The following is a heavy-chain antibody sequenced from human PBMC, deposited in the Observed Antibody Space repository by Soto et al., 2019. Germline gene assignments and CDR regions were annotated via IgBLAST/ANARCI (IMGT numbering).Heavy chain of an antibody. J-gene: IGHJ3*01. D-gene: IGHD2-15*01. CDR2: IFHGGNT. CDR3: ARARWYDAFDV. V-gene: IGHV4-38-2*01. Sequence: SETLSLTFAVSGFFISSGNDWGWIRKPPGKGLEWIGSIFHGGNTYYNPSLKSRVTISVDMSKNQFSLKLNSVTAADTAVYYCARARWYDAFDVWGQGTVVTVSS. CDR1: GFFISSGND.